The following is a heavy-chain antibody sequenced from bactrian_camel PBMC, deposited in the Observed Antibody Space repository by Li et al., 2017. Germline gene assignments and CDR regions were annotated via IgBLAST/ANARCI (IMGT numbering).Heavy chain of an antibody. V-gene: IGHV3S53*01. J-gene: IGHJ4*01. CDR3: AARQNYCPWSLNLTPYDY. CDR2: IDSDGST. D-gene: IGHD1*01. Sequence: HVQLVESGGGPAQTGGSLRLSCVASEYTYSDSRRCMAWFRQAPGKEREGVAAIDSDGSTSYADFAKGRFRISKGNAKSTLFLQMSNLKPEDTAMYYCAARQNYCPWSLNLTPYDYWGQGTQVTVS. CDR1: EYTYSDSR.